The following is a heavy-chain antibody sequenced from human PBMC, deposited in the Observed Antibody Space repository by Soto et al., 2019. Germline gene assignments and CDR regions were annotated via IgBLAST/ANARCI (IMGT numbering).Heavy chain of an antibody. CDR2: INHSGST. CDR1: GGSFSGYY. V-gene: IGHV4-34*01. J-gene: IGHJ3*02. D-gene: IGHD2-2*01. CDR3: ARIPQPAAMLGVDAFDI. Sequence: SETLSLTCAVYGGSFSGYYWSWIRQPPGKGLEWIGEINHSGSTNYNPSLKSRVTISVDTSKNQFSLKLSSVTAADTAVYYCARIPQPAAMLGVDAFDIWGQGTMVTVSS.